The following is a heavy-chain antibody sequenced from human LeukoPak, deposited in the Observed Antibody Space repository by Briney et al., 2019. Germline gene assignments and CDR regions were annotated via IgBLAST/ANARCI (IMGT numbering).Heavy chain of an antibody. CDR2: IIPILGIA. CDR3: ASALGSYYGSGSPTTY. Sequence: GASVKVSCKASGYTFTGYYMHWVRQAPGQGLEWMGRIIPILGIANYAQKFQGRVTITADKSTSTAYMELSSLRSEDTAVYYCASALGSYYGSGSPTTYWGQGTLVTVSS. J-gene: IGHJ4*02. CDR1: GYTFTGYY. V-gene: IGHV1-69*02. D-gene: IGHD3-10*01.